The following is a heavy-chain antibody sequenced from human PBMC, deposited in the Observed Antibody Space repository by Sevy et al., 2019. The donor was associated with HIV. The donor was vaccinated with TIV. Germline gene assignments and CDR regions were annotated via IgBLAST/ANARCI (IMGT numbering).Heavy chain of an antibody. Sequence: GGSLRLSCAASGFTFTTHDMHWVRQPIGKGLEWVSAIGIAGDTYYPASVKGRFTISREDAKTSLYLQMNSLRAGDTAVYYCVRDSGYYYPWPNFQHWGQGTVVTVSS. D-gene: IGHD3-22*01. J-gene: IGHJ1*01. CDR1: GFTFTTHD. CDR3: VRDSGYYYPWPNFQH. CDR2: IGIAGDT. V-gene: IGHV3-13*01.